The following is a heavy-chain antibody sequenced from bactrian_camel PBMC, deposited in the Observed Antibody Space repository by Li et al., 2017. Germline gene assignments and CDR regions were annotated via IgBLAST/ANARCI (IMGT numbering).Heavy chain of an antibody. D-gene: IGHD4*01. CDR1: GLTFDDRT. CDR3: AAVRLGLLCDFRDGDWAY. Sequence: VQLVESGGGLVKPGESLRLSCTVSGLTFDDRTMGWFRQAPGKEREGVSCIEWSGAGTDYADSAKGRFTISRVNALNTLLLQVNSLKPEDTAMYSCAAVRLGLLCDFRDGDWAYWGQGTQVTVS. V-gene: IGHV3S60*01. J-gene: IGHJ4*01. CDR2: IEWSGAGT.